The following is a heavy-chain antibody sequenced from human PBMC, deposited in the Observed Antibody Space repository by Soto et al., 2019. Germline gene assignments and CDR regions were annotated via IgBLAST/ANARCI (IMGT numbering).Heavy chain of an antibody. CDR3: PKDKLYVIAAAGYFDY. CDR1: GFTFDDYA. Sequence: GGSLRLSCAASGFTFDDYAMHWVRQAPGKGLEWVSGISWNSGSIGYADSVKGRFTISRDNAKNSLYLQMNSLRAEDTAVYYCPKDKLYVIAAAGYFDYWGQGTLVTVSS. CDR2: ISWNSGSI. J-gene: IGHJ4*01. D-gene: IGHD6-13*01. V-gene: IGHV3-9*01.